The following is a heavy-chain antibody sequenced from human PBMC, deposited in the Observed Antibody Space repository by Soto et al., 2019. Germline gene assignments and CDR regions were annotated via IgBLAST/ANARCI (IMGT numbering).Heavy chain of an antibody. CDR1: GGSISSGGYY. CDR3: ARSVFP. CDR2: IYYSGST. V-gene: IGHV4-31*03. Sequence: QVQLQESGPRLVKPSQTLSLTCTVSGGSISSGGYYWNWIRQHPGKGLEWIGYIYYSGSTYYNPSLNSRVSISVDTSKNHFSLKMTSVTAADAAVYYCARSVFPWGRGTLVTVSS. J-gene: IGHJ5*02.